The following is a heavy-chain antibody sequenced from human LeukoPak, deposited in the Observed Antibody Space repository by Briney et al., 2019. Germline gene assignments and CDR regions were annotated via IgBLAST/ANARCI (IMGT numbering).Heavy chain of an antibody. V-gene: IGHV3-74*01. CDR1: GFTFTTYW. CDR3: VKSRGWLFDY. CDR2: INSDGSIT. D-gene: IGHD3-22*01. Sequence: GGSLRLSCAASGFTFTTYWMHWVRQAPGKGLVWVSHINSDGSITSYADSVKGRFTISRDNSKNTLYLQMSSLRAEDTAVYYCVKSRGWLFDYWGQGTLVTVSS. J-gene: IGHJ4*02.